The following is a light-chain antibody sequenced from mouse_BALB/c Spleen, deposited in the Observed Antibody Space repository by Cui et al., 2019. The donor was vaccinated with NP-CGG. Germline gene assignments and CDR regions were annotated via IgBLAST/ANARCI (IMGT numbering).Light chain of an antibody. CDR1: TGAVTTSNF. J-gene: IGLJ1*01. CDR2: GTN. CDR3: ALWYNNHWV. V-gene: IGLV1*01. Sequence: VSTQQSPPNTSPGETVTLTCRSNTGAVTTSNFANWVQEKPDHLFTGLIGGTNNRAPGVPARFSGSLIGDKAALTITGAQTEDEAIYFCALWYNNHWVFGGGTKLTVL.